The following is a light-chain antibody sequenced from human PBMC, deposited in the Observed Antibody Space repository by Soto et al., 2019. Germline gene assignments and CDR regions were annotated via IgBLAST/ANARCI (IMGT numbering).Light chain of an antibody. Sequence: QSVLTQPPSASGTPGQRVTISCSGSRSNIGSNPVNWYQQLPGTAPKLLIDSNNQRPSGVPDRFSGPRSGTSASLAISGLQSEDEADYYCAAWDDSLYGRVFGTGTKLTVL. CDR3: AAWDDSLYGRV. V-gene: IGLV1-44*01. CDR1: RSNIGSNP. J-gene: IGLJ1*01. CDR2: SNN.